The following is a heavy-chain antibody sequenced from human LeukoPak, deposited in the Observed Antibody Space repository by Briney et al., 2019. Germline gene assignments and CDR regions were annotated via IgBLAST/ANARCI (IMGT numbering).Heavy chain of an antibody. V-gene: IGHV1-69*02. CDR1: GGTFSSYT. Sequence: SVKVSCKASGGTFSSYTISWVRQAPGQGLEWMGRIIPILGIANYAQKFQGRVTITADKSTSTAYMELSSLRSEDTAVYYYARGKDGYNPGDYWGQGTLVTVSS. J-gene: IGHJ4*02. D-gene: IGHD5-24*01. CDR3: ARGKDGYNPGDY. CDR2: IIPILGIA.